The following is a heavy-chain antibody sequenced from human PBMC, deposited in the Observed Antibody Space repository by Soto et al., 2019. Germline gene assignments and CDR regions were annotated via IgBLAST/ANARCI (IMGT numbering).Heavy chain of an antibody. Sequence: GASVKVSCKASGYTFTGYYMRWVRQAPGQGLEWMGWINPNSGGTNYAQKFQGWVTMTRDTSISTAYMELSRLRSDDTAVYYCARDYGDYYGMDVWGQGTTVTVSS. CDR1: GYTFTGYY. CDR3: ARDYGDYYGMDV. CDR2: INPNSGGT. J-gene: IGHJ6*02. D-gene: IGHD4-17*01. V-gene: IGHV1-2*04.